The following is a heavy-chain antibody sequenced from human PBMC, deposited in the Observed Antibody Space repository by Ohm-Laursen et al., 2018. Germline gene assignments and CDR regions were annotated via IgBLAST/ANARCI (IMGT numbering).Heavy chain of an antibody. CDR3: AKGGPLGPPFDY. CDR2: ISWNSGSI. J-gene: IGHJ4*02. CDR1: GFTFDDYA. D-gene: IGHD3-16*02. V-gene: IGHV3-9*01. Sequence: SLRLSCTASGFTFDDYAMHWVRQAPGKGLEWVSGISWNSGSIGYADSVKGRFTISRGNAKNSLYLQMNSLRAEDTALYYCAKGGPLGPPFDYWGQGTLVTVSS.